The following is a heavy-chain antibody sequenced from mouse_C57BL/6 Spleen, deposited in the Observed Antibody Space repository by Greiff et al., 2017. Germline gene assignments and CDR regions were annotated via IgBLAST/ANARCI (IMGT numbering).Heavy chain of an antibody. CDR3: ARSPTDWYFDV. CDR1: GYTFTSYW. Sequence: VKLVESGAELVKPGASVKLSCKASGYTFTSYWMHWVKQRPGQGLEWIGYINPSSGYTKYNQKFKDKATLTADKSSSTAYMQLSSLTYEDSAVYYCARSPTDWYFDVWGTGTTVTVSS. V-gene: IGHV1-7*01. D-gene: IGHD1-1*01. CDR2: INPSSGYT. J-gene: IGHJ1*03.